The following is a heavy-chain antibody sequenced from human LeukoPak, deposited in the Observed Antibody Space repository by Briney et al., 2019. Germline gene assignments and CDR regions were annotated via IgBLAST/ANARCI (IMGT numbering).Heavy chain of an antibody. CDR1: GYTLTELF. Sequence: ASVKVSCKVSGYTLTELFMHWVRQAPGQGLEWMGWINPNSGGTNYAQKFQGRVTMTRDTSISTAYMELSRLRSDDTAVYYCARDRRSYYYDSSGSQADDAFDIWGQGTMVTVSS. CDR2: INPNSGGT. CDR3: ARDRRSYYYDSSGSQADDAFDI. D-gene: IGHD3-22*01. J-gene: IGHJ3*02. V-gene: IGHV1-2*02.